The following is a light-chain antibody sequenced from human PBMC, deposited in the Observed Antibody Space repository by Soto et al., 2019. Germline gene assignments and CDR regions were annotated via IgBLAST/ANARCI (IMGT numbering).Light chain of an antibody. CDR3: QQRTNWPPWT. CDR1: QSLSSY. V-gene: IGKV3-11*01. J-gene: IGKJ1*01. CDR2: DAS. Sequence: EIVLTQSPATLSLSPGERATLSCRASQSLSSYLDWYQQKPGQAPRLLIYDASTRATGTPARFSGSGSGTDFTLTISSLEPEDFAVYYCQQRTNWPPWTFDQGTRLEIK.